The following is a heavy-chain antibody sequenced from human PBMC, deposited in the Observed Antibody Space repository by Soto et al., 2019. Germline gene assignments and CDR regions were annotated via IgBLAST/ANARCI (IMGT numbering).Heavy chain of an antibody. CDR2: ISFDGTNK. Sequence: QVHLVESGEGEVQPGRSLELSCVALDLPFITLPLHWVRQPPAKERNGGAVISFDGTNKYYADTGKDRFTISRDNSKKTLYLQMFSLRAEDTAVYYGVRGGHLVGAPLTSIGGLFWGQGVLVTVYS. CDR1: DLPFITLP. V-gene: IGHV3-30*01. CDR3: VRGGHLVGAPLTSIGGLF. D-gene: IGHD1-26*01. J-gene: IGHJ4*02.